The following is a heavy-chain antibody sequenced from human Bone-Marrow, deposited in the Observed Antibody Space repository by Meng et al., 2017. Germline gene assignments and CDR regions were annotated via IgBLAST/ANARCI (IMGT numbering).Heavy chain of an antibody. CDR3: ARGVLRYFDWLSQGGDY. V-gene: IGHV3-11*04. CDR1: GFTFSDYY. J-gene: IGHJ4*02. D-gene: IGHD3-9*01. Sequence: GGSLRLSCAASGFTFSDYYMSWIRQAPGKGLEWVSYISSSGSTIYYADSVKGRFTISRDNAKNSLYLQMNSLRAEDTAVYYCARGVLRYFDWLSQGGDYWGQGTLVTVSS. CDR2: ISSSGSTI.